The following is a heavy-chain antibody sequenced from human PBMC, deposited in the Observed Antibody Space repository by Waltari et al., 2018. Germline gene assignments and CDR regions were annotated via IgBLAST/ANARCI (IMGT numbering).Heavy chain of an antibody. CDR2: NNHIGRT. CDR1: GGSFSGYY. D-gene: IGHD2-2*01. Sequence: QVQLQQWGAGLLKPSETLSLTCAVYGGSFSGYYWSWIRLPPGKGLEWIGENNHIGRTNYTPNRKSRVTISVDTSKNQFSLTLSSVTGADTAVYYCARGRARWVVVPAGRGNWLYPWGQGTLVTVSA. J-gene: IGHJ5*02. V-gene: IGHV4-34*01. CDR3: ARGRARWVVVPAGRGNWLYP.